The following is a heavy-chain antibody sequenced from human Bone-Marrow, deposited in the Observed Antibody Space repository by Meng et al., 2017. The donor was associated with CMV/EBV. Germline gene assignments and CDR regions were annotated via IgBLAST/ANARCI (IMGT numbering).Heavy chain of an antibody. D-gene: IGHD2-2*02. Sequence: GGSLRLSCAASGFTFSSYAMHWVRQAPGKGLEWVSGINWNGGRTGYADSVKGRFTISRDNAKNSLYLQMNSLRAEDTALYYCARTLGYCSSTSCYTEYYFDYWGQGTLVTVSS. CDR3: ARTLGYCSSTSCYTEYYFDY. CDR2: INWNGGRT. V-gene: IGHV3-20*04. CDR1: GFTFSSYA. J-gene: IGHJ4*02.